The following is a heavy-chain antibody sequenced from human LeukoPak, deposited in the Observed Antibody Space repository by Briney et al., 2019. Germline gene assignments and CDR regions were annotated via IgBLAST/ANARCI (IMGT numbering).Heavy chain of an antibody. D-gene: IGHD3-9*01. Sequence: GASVKVSCKASGYIFTSFYMHWVRQAPGQGLEWMGIINPSGGNTGYAQKFQGRVTMTTDTSTRTVYMELRTLRSDDTAVYYCARDSYDFLTGRYSGSGGDYWGQGTLVTVSS. CDR1: GYIFTSFY. V-gene: IGHV1-46*01. CDR2: INPSGGNT. CDR3: ARDSYDFLTGRYSGSGGDY. J-gene: IGHJ4*02.